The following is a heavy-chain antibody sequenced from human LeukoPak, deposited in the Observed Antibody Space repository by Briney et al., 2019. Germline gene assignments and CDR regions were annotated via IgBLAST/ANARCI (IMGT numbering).Heavy chain of an antibody. CDR1: GFTFSGSA. CDR3: TRTNNWNDGGNPFDY. Sequence: PGGSLRLFCAASGFTFSGSAMHWVRQASGKGLEWVGRIRSKANSYATAYAASVKGRFTISRDDSKNTAYLQMNSLKTEDTAVYYCTRTNNWNDGGNPFDYWGQGTLVTVSS. CDR2: IRSKANSYAT. V-gene: IGHV3-73*01. J-gene: IGHJ4*02. D-gene: IGHD1-1*01.